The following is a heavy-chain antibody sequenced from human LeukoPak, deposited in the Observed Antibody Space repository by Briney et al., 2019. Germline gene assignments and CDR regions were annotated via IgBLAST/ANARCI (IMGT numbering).Heavy chain of an antibody. Sequence: GGSLRLSCAASGFTFSSYSMNWVRQAPGKGLEWGSAISGSGGSTYYTDSVKGRFTISRDNSKDTLYLQMNSLRAEDTAVYYCAKSSAGDSSGWYVEDLPYYCDYWGQGTLVTVSS. CDR1: GFTFSSYS. V-gene: IGHV3-23*01. CDR3: AKSSAGDSSGWYVEDLPYYCDY. D-gene: IGHD6-19*01. CDR2: ISGSGGST. J-gene: IGHJ4*02.